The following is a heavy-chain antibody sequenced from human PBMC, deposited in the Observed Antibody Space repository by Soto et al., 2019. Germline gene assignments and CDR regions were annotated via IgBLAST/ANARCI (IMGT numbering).Heavy chain of an antibody. CDR3: ARITVRGVIRGYYYGMDV. CDR1: GDCISSGGYD. Sequence: SETLSLTCTVSGDCISSGGYDWRWIRQHPGKGLEWIGYIYYSGSTYYNPSLKSRVTISVDTSKNQFSLKLSSVTAADTAVYYCARITVRGVIRGYYYGMDVWGQGTTVTVSS. J-gene: IGHJ6*02. D-gene: IGHD3-10*01. CDR2: IYYSGST. V-gene: IGHV4-31*03.